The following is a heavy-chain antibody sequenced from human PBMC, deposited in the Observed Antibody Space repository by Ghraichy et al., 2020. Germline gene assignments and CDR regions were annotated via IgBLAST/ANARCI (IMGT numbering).Heavy chain of an antibody. CDR1: GGSISSSNW. J-gene: IGHJ5*02. CDR2: IYHSGST. D-gene: IGHD6-13*01. CDR3: AREGEGIAAAGTTPLDP. V-gene: IGHV4-4*02. Sequence: SETLSLTCAVSGGSISSSNWWSWVRQPPGKGLEWIGEIYHSGSTNYNPSLKSRVTISVDKSKNQFSLKLSSVTAADTAVYYCAREGEGIAAAGTTPLDPWGQGTLVTVSS.